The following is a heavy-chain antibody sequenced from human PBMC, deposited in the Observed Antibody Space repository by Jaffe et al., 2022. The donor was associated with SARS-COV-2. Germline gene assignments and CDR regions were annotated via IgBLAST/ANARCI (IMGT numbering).Heavy chain of an antibody. J-gene: IGHJ3*02. D-gene: IGHD6-19*01. CDR2: ISYDGSNK. V-gene: IGHV3-30-3*01. CDR3: AIGYSSGWDDAFDI. Sequence: QVQLVESGGGVVQPGRSLRLSCAASGFTFSSYAMHWVRQAPGKGLEWVAVISYDGSNKYYADSVKGRFTISRDNSKNTLYLQMNSLRAEDTAVYYCAIGYSSGWDDAFDIWGQGTMVTVSS. CDR1: GFTFSSYA.